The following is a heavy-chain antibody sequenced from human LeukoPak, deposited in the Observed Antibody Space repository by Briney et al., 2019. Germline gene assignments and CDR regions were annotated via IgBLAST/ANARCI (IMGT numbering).Heavy chain of an antibody. D-gene: IGHD3-16*01. Sequence: GGSLRLSCAASGFTFSSYWMHWVRQGPGKGLVWVSHIKSDGSSTSYADSVKGRFTISRDNSKNTLYLQMNSLRAEDTAVYYCAKDRGGRAPYYYYYSMDVWGQGTTVTVSS. V-gene: IGHV3-74*01. J-gene: IGHJ6*02. CDR1: GFTFSSYW. CDR2: IKSDGSST. CDR3: AKDRGGRAPYYYYYSMDV.